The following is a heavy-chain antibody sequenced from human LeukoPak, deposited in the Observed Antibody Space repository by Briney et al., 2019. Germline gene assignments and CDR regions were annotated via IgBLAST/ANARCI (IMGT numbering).Heavy chain of an antibody. D-gene: IGHD3-10*01. CDR3: AGQSDYYGTDAFDV. J-gene: IGHJ3*01. CDR1: GYSFTTYW. CDR2: IYPGDSDT. Sequence: GESLKISCKGSGYSFTTYWIGWVRQMTGKGLEWMGIIYPGDSDTRYSPSFQGQVTISVDKSISTAYLPWSSLKASDTAMYYCAGQSDYYGTDAFDVWGQGTMVTVSS. V-gene: IGHV5-51*01.